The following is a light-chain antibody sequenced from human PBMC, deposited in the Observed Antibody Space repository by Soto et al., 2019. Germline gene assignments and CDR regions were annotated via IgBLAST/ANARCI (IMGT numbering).Light chain of an antibody. CDR1: QTVDNF. Sequence: EIVLTQSPVIVSLSPGERATLSCRASQTVDNFLAWYQLKPGKAPRLLIYGASSRATGIPDRFSGSGSGTDFTLTISSLEPEDFAVYYCQQRHNWRDTFGQGTRLEIK. CDR3: QQRHNWRDT. V-gene: IGKV3-11*01. J-gene: IGKJ5*01. CDR2: GAS.